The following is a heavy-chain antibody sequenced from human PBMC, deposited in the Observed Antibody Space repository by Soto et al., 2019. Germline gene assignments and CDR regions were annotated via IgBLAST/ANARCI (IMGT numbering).Heavy chain of an antibody. Sequence: GGSLRLSCLASGFTFRDYAISWFRQAPGKGLQWVSFIRSNIYDGTTEYDASVKGRFTISRDDSKTIAYLQMSSLKTEDTGVYYCTRVSPDCSDGSCYPLNWGQGNLVTVS. CDR2: IRSNIYDGTT. V-gene: IGHV3-49*03. CDR3: TRVSPDCSDGSCYPLN. J-gene: IGHJ4*02. D-gene: IGHD2-15*01. CDR1: GFTFRDYA.